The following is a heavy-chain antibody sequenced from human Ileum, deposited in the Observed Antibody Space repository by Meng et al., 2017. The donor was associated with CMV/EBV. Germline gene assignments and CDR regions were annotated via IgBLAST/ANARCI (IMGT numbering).Heavy chain of an antibody. J-gene: IGHJ4*02. V-gene: IGHV1-8*01. D-gene: IGHD3-10*01. Sequence: CKASGNTFGIYDINWARQATGQGLEWMGWMHIHNDNRGYAQKFQGRVTMTRDTSTSTAFMELISLTSDDTAIYYCASYSQGRGVEQWGQGTLVTVSS. CDR3: ASYSQGRGVEQ. CDR2: MHIHNDNR. CDR1: GNTFGIYD.